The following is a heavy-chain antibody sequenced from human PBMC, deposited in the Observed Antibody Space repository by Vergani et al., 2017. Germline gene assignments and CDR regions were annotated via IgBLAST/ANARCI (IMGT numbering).Heavy chain of an antibody. CDR3: ARDLVAAAGTNYYMDV. J-gene: IGHJ6*03. D-gene: IGHD6-13*01. Sequence: QVQLVESGGGVVQPRRSLRLSCAASGFTFSSYAMHWVRQAPGKGLEWVAVISYDGSNKYYADSVKGRFTISRDNSKNTLYLQMNSLRAEDTAVYYCARDLVAAAGTNYYMDVWGKGTTVTVSS. CDR1: GFTFSSYA. V-gene: IGHV3-30-3*01. CDR2: ISYDGSNK.